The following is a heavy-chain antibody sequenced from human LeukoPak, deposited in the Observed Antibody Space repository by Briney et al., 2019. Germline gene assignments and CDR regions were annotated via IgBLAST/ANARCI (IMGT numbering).Heavy chain of an antibody. CDR1: GYTFTGYY. CDR3: ARGGYSGFDPFDY. V-gene: IGHV1-2*02. Sequence: GASVKVSCKASGYTFTGYYMHWVRQAPGQGLEWMGWINPISGVTNFAQNFLGRVSMGRDTSIRTAYLDMYSLTFDDTAVFYCARGGYSGFDPFDYWGQGTLVTVSS. CDR2: INPISGVT. D-gene: IGHD5-12*01. J-gene: IGHJ4*02.